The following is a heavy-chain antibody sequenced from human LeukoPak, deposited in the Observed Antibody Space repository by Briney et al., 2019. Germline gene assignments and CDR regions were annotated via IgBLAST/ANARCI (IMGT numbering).Heavy chain of an antibody. J-gene: IGHJ4*02. CDR1: GGTLSNYQ. CDR3: ARGVSTPSDTGNYGGGYYYFDN. CDR2: INHVGSS. Sequence: SETLSLTCAAYGGTLSNYQWTWIRQSPEKGLEWIGKINHVGSSNYNPSLKTRVTVSLEAPKNQFSLELRSVTAADTAFYYCARGVSTPSDTGNYGGGYYYFDNWGQGILVTVSS. V-gene: IGHV4-34*01. D-gene: IGHD4-11*01.